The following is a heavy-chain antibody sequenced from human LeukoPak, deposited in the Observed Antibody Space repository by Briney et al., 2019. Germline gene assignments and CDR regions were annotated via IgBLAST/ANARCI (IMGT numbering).Heavy chain of an antibody. CDR1: GGSFCGYY. V-gene: IGHV4-34*01. CDR3: ARGVDYFDY. Sequence: SETLSLTCAVHGGSFCGYYWSWIRQPPGKGLEWIGEINHSGSTNYSPSLKTRVTISVVTSKTHCALKLSSCTAADTAVYYCARGVDYFDYWGQGTLVTVSS. D-gene: IGHD2-15*01. CDR2: INHSGST. J-gene: IGHJ4*02.